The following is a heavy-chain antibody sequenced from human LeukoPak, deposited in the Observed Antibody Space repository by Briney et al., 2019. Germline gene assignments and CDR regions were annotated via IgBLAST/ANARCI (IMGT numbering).Heavy chain of an antibody. D-gene: IGHD3-10*01. V-gene: IGHV1-2*02. CDR2: INPNTGDT. J-gene: IGHJ4*02. Sequence: GASVKVSCKASGHTFTGYYMHWVRKTPGQGLEWMGWINPNTGDTNYGRKFQGRVTMTRDTSINTAYMELRSLRSDDTAVYYCARSRRVGNGEYPDYWGQGTLVTVSS. CDR1: GHTFTGYY. CDR3: ARSRRVGNGEYPDY.